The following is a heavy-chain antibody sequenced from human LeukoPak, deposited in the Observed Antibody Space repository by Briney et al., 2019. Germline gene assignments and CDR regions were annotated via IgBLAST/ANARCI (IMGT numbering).Heavy chain of an antibody. V-gene: IGHV4-61*08. J-gene: IGHJ5*02. CDR2: IYYSGST. CDR1: GDSISSDGYS. D-gene: IGHD3-22*01. Sequence: SETLSLTCAVSGDSISSDGYSWSWIRQPPGKGLEWIGYIYYSGSTNYNPSLKSRVTISVDTSKNQFSLKLSSVTAADTAVYYCARDWDYYDSSGFPGGWFDPWGQGTLVTVSS. CDR3: ARDWDYYDSSGFPGGWFDP.